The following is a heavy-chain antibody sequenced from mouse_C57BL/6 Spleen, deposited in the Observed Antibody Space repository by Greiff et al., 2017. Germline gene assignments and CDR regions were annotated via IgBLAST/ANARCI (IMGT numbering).Heavy chain of an antibody. Sequence: VQLQESGPELVKPGASVKISCKASGYAFSSSWMNWVTPRPGKGLEWLGRIYPGDGDTNYNGKFTGKATLSADKSASTAYMQLSSLTSEDSAVYFCARYDYYGSSPVYFDYWGQGTTLTVSS. CDR3: ARYDYYGSSPVYFDY. J-gene: IGHJ2*01. D-gene: IGHD1-1*01. CDR1: GYAFSSSW. CDR2: IYPGDGDT. V-gene: IGHV1-82*01.